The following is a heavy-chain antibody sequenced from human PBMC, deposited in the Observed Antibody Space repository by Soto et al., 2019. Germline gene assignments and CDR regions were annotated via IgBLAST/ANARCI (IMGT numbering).Heavy chain of an antibody. CDR2: IVDSGGRA. CDR1: GFAFSSYA. Sequence: GGSLRLSCAASGFAFSSYAMNWVRQAPGKGLEWVSGIVDSGGRAFYADSVKGRFTISRDNSKNTLYLEMNNLRAEDTAIYYCAPVPAASSYYSTDVWGQGTTVTVSS. J-gene: IGHJ6*02. D-gene: IGHD2-2*01. CDR3: APVPAASSYYSTDV. V-gene: IGHV3-23*01.